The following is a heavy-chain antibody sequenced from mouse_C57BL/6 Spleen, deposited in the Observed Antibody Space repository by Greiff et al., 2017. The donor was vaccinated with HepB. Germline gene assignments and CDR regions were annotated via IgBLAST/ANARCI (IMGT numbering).Heavy chain of an antibody. CDR2: INPYNGDT. D-gene: IGHD1-1*01. CDR1: GYSFTGYF. V-gene: IGHV1-20*01. J-gene: IGHJ3*01. Sequence: EVQLQQSGPELVKPGDSVKISCKASGYSFTGYFMNWVMQSHGKSLEWIGRINPYNGDTFYNQKFKGKATLTVDKSSSTAHMELRSLTSEDSAVYYCARRGDYYGSSPFAYWGQGTLVTVSA. CDR3: ARRGDYYGSSPFAY.